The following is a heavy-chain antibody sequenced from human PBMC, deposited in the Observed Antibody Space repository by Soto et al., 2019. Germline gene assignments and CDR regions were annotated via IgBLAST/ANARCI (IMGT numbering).Heavy chain of an antibody. CDR1: GYTFTGYY. Sequence: ASVKVSCKASGYTFTGYYMHWVRQAPGQGLEWMGWINPNSGGTNYAQKFQGWVTMTRDTSISTAYMELSRLRSDDTAVYYCARDIAVAGRGPSYYFDYWGQGPLVTFSS. V-gene: IGHV1-2*04. CDR3: ARDIAVAGRGPSYYFDY. D-gene: IGHD6-19*01. J-gene: IGHJ4*02. CDR2: INPNSGGT.